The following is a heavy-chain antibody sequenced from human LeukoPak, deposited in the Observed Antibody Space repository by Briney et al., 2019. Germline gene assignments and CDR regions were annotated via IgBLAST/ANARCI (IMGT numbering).Heavy chain of an antibody. V-gene: IGHV3-53*01. D-gene: IGHD1-7*01. J-gene: IGHJ4*02. CDR1: GFTVSSNY. CDR2: IYSGGST. CDR3: ATLTGTTPDY. Sequence: PGGSLRLSCAASGFTVSSNYMSWVRQAPGKGLEWVSVIYSGGSTYYADSVKGRFTISKDNSKHTLYLQMNSLRAEDTAVYYCATLTGTTPDYWGQGTLVTVSS.